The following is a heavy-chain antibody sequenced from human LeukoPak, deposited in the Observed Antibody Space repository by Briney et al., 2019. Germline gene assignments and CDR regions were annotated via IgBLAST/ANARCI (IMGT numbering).Heavy chain of an antibody. CDR2: ISWNSGSI. J-gene: IGHJ6*02. Sequence: GGSLRLSCAASGFTFDDYAMHWVRQAPGKGLEWVSGISWNSGSIGYADSVKGRFTISRDNAKNSLYLQMNSLRAEDTALYYCAKDIMVMYSSGGGMDVWGQGTTVTASS. V-gene: IGHV3-9*01. D-gene: IGHD6-19*01. CDR3: AKDIMVMYSSGGGMDV. CDR1: GFTFDDYA.